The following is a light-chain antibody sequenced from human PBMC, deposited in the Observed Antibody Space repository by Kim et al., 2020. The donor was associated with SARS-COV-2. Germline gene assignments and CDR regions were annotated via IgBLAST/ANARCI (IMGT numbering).Light chain of an antibody. CDR1: QSVSGSN. CDR2: AAS. V-gene: IGKV3-20*01. J-gene: IGKJ1*01. Sequence: EIVLTQSPGTLSLSPGERATLSCRASQSVSGSNLAWYQQKRGQAPRLLMYAASSRATGITDRFSGSGSGTDFTLTIGRLEPEDFAVYYCQQYAHSLWTFGQGTKVDIK. CDR3: QQYAHSLWT.